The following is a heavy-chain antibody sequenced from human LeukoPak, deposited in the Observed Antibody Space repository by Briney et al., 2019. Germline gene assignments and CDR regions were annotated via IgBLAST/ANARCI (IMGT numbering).Heavy chain of an antibody. CDR3: ARGYGSGFAY. D-gene: IGHD3-10*01. CDR2: INQSGST. J-gene: IGHJ4*02. Sequence: SETLSLTCAVYGGSFSGYYWSWIRQSPGKGLDWIGEINQSGSTNHNPSLKRRVTIFVDPSKTPSSLKVSSVTAADTAVYYCARGYGSGFAYWGQGTLVTVSS. V-gene: IGHV4-34*01. CDR1: GGSFSGYY.